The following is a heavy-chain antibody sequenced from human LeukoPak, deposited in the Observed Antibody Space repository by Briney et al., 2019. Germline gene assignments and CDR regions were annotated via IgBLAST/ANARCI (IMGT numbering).Heavy chain of an antibody. J-gene: IGHJ4*02. CDR1: GYTFTGYY. CDR2: INPNSGGT. CDR3: ARDWVIQLWLKRGYYFDY. D-gene: IGHD5-18*01. Sequence: ASVKVSCKASGYTFTGYYMHWVRQAPGQGLEWMGWINPNSGGTNYAQKFQGRVTMTRDTSISTAYMELSRLSSDDTAVYYCARDWVIQLWLKRGYYFDYWGQGTLVTVSS. V-gene: IGHV1-2*02.